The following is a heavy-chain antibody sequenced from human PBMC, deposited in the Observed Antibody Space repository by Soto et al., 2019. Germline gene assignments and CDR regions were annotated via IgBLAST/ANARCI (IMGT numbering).Heavy chain of an antibody. CDR3: VRRVASGHRSWFDP. D-gene: IGHD2-21*01. Sequence: QVELVQSGAEVKKPGASVKVPCQASEDTFTHYDINWVRQATGQGLEWMGWMNPNTGNIDYAHKFQGRVTMTRDTSTRTVYMELSSLRSDDTAVYYCVRRVASGHRSWFDPWGHGTLVTVSS. J-gene: IGHJ5*02. CDR1: EDTFTHYD. CDR2: MNPNTGNI. V-gene: IGHV1-8*01.